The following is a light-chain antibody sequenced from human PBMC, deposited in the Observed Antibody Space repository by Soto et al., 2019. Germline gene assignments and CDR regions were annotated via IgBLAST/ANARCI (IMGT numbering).Light chain of an antibody. CDR1: QSVSSSY. J-gene: IGKJ5*01. Sequence: EIVLTQSPGTLSLSPVGIATLSFMASQSVSSSYLAWYQQKPGQAPRLLIYGASSRATGIPDRFSGSGSGTDFTLTISRLEPEDFAVYYCQQRNMWPITFGQGTRLEIK. CDR3: QQRNMWPIT. V-gene: IGKV3D-20*02. CDR2: GAS.